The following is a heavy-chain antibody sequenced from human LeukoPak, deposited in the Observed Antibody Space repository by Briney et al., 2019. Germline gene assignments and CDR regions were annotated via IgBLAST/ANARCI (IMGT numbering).Heavy chain of an antibody. CDR3: TVPTYDFPTPPGYYMDV. D-gene: IGHD3-3*01. CDR1: GFTFSGSA. V-gene: IGHV3-73*01. J-gene: IGHJ6*03. CDR2: IRSKANSYAT. Sequence: GGSLKLSCAASGFTFSGSAMHWVRQASGKGLEWVGRIRSKANSYATAYAASVKGRFTISRDDSKNTAYLQMNSLKTEDTAVYYCTVPTYDFPTPPGYYMDVWGKGTTVTVFS.